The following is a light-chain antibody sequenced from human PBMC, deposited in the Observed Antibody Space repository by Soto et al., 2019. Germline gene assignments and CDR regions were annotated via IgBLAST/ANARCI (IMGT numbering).Light chain of an antibody. V-gene: IGKV3-15*01. CDR1: QSVSGN. CDR2: DTS. J-gene: IGKJ5*01. Sequence: EIVMTQSPYTLSVSPWERSTLSFMASQSVSGNLAWYQQKPGQAPRLLIYDTSTRATGIPARFSGSGSGTEFTLTIGSLQSEDFAVYYCQQYNNWPPITFGQGTRLEIK. CDR3: QQYNNWPPIT.